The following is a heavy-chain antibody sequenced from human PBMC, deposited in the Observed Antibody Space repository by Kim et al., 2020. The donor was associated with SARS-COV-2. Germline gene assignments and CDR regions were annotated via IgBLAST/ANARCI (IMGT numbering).Heavy chain of an antibody. CDR3: TNGWISSFDN. V-gene: IGHV3-23*01. CDR2: ISARGDRT. CDR1: GFAFDTYA. J-gene: IGHJ4*02. D-gene: IGHD5-12*01. Sequence: GGSLRLSCTGSGFAFDTYAMSWVRQAPGKGLEWVSSISARGDRTYYADSVKGRSTISRDNSKRTLDLQMNSLRDEDTAKYFCTNGWISSFDNWGQGYLV.